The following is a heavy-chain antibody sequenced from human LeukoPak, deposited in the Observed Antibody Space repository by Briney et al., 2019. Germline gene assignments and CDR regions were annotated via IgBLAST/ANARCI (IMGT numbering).Heavy chain of an antibody. CDR1: GYTFTNYG. CDR2: ISAYNGNT. D-gene: IGHD3-10*01. V-gene: IGHV1-18*04. CDR3: ARAYYGSGGSLTHTDFDY. J-gene: IGHJ4*02. Sequence: GASVKVSCKASGYTFTNYGISWVRQAPGQGLEWMGWISAYNGNTNYAQKLQDRVTMTTDTSTSTAYMELRSLRSDDTAVYYCARAYYGSGGSLTHTDFDYWDQGTLVTVSS.